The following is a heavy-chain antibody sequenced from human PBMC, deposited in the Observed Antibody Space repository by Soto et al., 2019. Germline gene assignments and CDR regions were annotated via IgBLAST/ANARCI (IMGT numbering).Heavy chain of an antibody. V-gene: IGHV3-7*01. Sequence: GGSLRLSCAASGFNFRSYWMSWVRQATGKGLEWVANIKQDGSEKYYVDSVKGRFTISRDNAKNSLYLQMNSLRAEDSAVYYCAREFYDLLTGVSYAFDIWGQGTMVTVSS. D-gene: IGHD3-9*01. CDR2: IKQDGSEK. J-gene: IGHJ3*02. CDR1: GFNFRSYW. CDR3: AREFYDLLTGVSYAFDI.